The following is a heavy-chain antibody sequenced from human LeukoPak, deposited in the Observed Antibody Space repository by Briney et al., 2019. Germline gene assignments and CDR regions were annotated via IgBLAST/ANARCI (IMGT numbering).Heavy chain of an antibody. CDR3: ARDMQQHGVFDY. V-gene: IGHV3-33*01. J-gene: IGHJ4*02. CDR1: GFTFSSYG. CDR2: IWYDGSNK. Sequence: PGRSLRLSCAASGFTFSSYGMHWVRQAPGKGLEWVAVIWYDGSNKYYAGSVKGRFTISRDNSKNTLYLQMNSLRAEDTAVYYCARDMQQHGVFDYWGQGTLVTVSS. D-gene: IGHD6-13*01.